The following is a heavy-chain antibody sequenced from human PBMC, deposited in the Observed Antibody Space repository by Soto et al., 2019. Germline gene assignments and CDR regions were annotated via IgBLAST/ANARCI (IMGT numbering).Heavy chain of an antibody. CDR3: AKGVRWLQLSSYFQH. CDR2: INHSGST. J-gene: IGHJ1*01. CDR1: GGSFSGYY. V-gene: IGHV4-34*01. D-gene: IGHD5-12*01. Sequence: SETLSLTCAVYGGSFSGYYWSWIRQPPGKGLEWIGEINHSGSTNYNPSLKSRVTISVDTSKNQFSLKLSSVTAADTAVYYCAKGVRWLQLSSYFQHWGQGTLVTVSS.